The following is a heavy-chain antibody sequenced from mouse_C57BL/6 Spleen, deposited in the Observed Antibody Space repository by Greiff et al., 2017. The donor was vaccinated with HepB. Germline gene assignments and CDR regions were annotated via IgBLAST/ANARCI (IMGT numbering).Heavy chain of an antibody. CDR2: IYPGNSDT. Sequence: EVQLQQSGTVLARPGASVKMSCKTSGYTFTSYWMHWVKQRPGQGLEWIGAIYPGNSDTSYNQKFKGKAILTAVTSASTAYMELSSLTNEDSAVYYSTRENDYDGTGYYAMDYWGQGTSVTVSS. D-gene: IGHD2-4*01. J-gene: IGHJ4*01. CDR1: GYTFTSYW. CDR3: TRENDYDGTGYYAMDY. V-gene: IGHV1-5*01.